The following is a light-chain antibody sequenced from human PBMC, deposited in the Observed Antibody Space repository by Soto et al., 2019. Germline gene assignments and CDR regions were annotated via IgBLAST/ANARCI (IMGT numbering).Light chain of an antibody. V-gene: IGKV3-20*01. CDR3: QQFVDSPPRWT. CDR2: GAS. J-gene: IGKJ1*01. CDR1: QFVSSN. Sequence: EIVMTHSPVTLSVSPGERATLSCRSSQFVSSNLAWYQQKPGQAPRLLIYGASTRATGIPDRFSGSGSGTDFTLTISRLEPEDSALYYCQQFVDSPPRWTFGQGTKVDIK.